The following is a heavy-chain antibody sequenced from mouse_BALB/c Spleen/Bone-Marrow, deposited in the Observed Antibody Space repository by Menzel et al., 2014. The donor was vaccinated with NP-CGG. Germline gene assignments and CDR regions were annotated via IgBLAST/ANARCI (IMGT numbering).Heavy chain of an antibody. CDR1: GFNIKDIY. V-gene: IGHV14-3*02. CDR3: ARNYGYGKSFAY. J-gene: IGHJ3*01. D-gene: IGHD2-2*01. Sequence: EVMLVESGAELVKPGASVKLSCTASGFNIKDIYMHWVKQRPEQGLEWIGRIDPANGNTKYDPKFQGKATITADTSSNTAYLQLSSLTSEDTAVYYCARNYGYGKSFAYWGQGTLVTVSA. CDR2: IDPANGNT.